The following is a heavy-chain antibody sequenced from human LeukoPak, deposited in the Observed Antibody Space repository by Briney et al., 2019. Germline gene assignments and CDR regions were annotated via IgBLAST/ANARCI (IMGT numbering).Heavy chain of an antibody. CDR2: ISYSGST. J-gene: IGHJ4*02. Sequence: PSETLSLTCIVSGASISGDSYYWGWIRQPPGEGLEWIGSISYSGSTYYNPSLKTRVTISVDTSKNQFSLRLSSVTAADTALYYCARQSRLSQPLRVWGQGTLVTVSS. CDR1: GASISGDSYY. D-gene: IGHD2-2*01. CDR3: ARQSRLSQPLRV. V-gene: IGHV4-39*01.